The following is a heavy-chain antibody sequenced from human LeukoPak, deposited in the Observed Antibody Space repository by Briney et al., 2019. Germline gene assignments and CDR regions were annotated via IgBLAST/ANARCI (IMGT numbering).Heavy chain of an antibody. J-gene: IGHJ4*02. Sequence: GGSLRLSCAASGFTFSSYDMHWVRQAPGKGLEWVAVIWYDGSNKYYADSVKGRFTISRDNSKNTLYLQMNSLRVEDTAVYYCARGDPTVTTKQNFDYWGQGTLVTVSS. CDR2: IWYDGSNK. CDR3: ARGDPTVTTKQNFDY. V-gene: IGHV3-33*08. CDR1: GFTFSSYD. D-gene: IGHD4-17*01.